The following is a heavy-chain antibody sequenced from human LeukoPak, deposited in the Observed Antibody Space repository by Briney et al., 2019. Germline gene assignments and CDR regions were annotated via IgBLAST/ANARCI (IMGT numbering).Heavy chain of an antibody. D-gene: IGHD3-9*01. CDR1: GGSIRSSNNY. CDR3: ARNPPPIFGRFEG. V-gene: IGHV4-61*02. CDR2: IYTSGTT. Sequence: SESLSLTRTVSGGSIRSSNNYSGWVRQPGGKGLEWIGRIYTSGTTNYNPSLNSRATISLNTPTNQFFLKLTSATATTPALNVGARNPPPIFGRFEGWGRGALATVS. J-gene: IGHJ2*01.